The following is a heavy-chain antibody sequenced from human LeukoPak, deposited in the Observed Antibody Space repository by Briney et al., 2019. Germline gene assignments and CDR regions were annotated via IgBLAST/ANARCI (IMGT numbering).Heavy chain of an antibody. CDR1: GYTFTSYG. D-gene: IGHD3-22*01. Sequence: ASAKVSCKASGYTFTSYGISWVRQAPGQGLEWMGWISAYNGNTNYAQKLQGRVTMTTDTSTSTAYMELRSLRSDDTAVYYCARVHYYDSSGYPVDYWGQGTLVTVSS. J-gene: IGHJ4*02. CDR3: ARVHYYDSSGYPVDY. CDR2: ISAYNGNT. V-gene: IGHV1-18*01.